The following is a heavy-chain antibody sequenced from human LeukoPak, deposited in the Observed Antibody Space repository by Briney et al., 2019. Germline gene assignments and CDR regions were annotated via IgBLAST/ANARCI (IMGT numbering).Heavy chain of an antibody. V-gene: IGHV1-18*01. CDR3: ARDACVSCGGDCCHDP. CDR1: GYTFTNYG. D-gene: IGHD2-21*02. Sequence: WASVKVSCKASGYTFTNYGISWVRQVPGQGLEWMAWISAYNGDTRYAQKFQGRVILTTDTSTTTAYMELRNLRSDDTAVYYCARDACVSCGGDCCHDPWGQGTLVTVSS. J-gene: IGHJ5*02. CDR2: ISAYNGDT.